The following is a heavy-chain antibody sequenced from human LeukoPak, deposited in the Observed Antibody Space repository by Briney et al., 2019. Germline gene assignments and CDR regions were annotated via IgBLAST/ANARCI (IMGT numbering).Heavy chain of an antibody. Sequence: GGSLRLSCGASGFTFSDAWMSWVRQAPGMGLEWVGRIKTKTDGGTPDYAAPVKGRFTISRDDSKNTVYLQMNSLKTEDTAVYYCSTDLRYYDSSGYHFFDYWGQGTLVTVSS. D-gene: IGHD3-22*01. V-gene: IGHV3-15*01. CDR3: STDLRYYDSSGYHFFDY. J-gene: IGHJ4*02. CDR1: GFTFSDAW. CDR2: IKTKTDGGTP.